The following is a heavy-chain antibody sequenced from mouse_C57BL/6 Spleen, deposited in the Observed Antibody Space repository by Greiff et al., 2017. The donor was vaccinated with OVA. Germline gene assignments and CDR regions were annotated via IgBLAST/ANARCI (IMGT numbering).Heavy chain of an antibody. J-gene: IGHJ3*01. D-gene: IGHD1-1*01. CDR3: ARHGDYGSSYPWFAY. CDR1: GFTFSDYY. Sequence: EVMLVESGGGLVQPGGSLKLSCAASGFTFSDYYMYWVRQTPEKRLEWVAYISNGGGSTYYPDTVKGRFTISRDNAKNTLYLQMRRLKSEDTSMYYCARHGDYGSSYPWFAYWGQGTLVTVSA. V-gene: IGHV5-12*01. CDR2: ISNGGGST.